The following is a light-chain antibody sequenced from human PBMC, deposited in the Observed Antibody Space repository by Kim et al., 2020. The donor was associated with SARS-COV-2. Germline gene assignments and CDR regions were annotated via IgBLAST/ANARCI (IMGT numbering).Light chain of an antibody. J-gene: IGKJ2*01. V-gene: IGKV3-20*01. CDR1: QRVSSSY. Sequence: FSPGERATLSCRASQRVSSSYLAWYQQKPGQAPRLLIYVASSRATGITDSFSGSGSGTDFTLTISRREPEDFAVYYCQQYGSSPYSFGQGTKLEI. CDR2: VAS. CDR3: QQYGSSPYS.